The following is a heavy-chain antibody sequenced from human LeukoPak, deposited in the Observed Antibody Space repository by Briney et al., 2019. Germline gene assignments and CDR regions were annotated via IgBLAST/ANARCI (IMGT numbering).Heavy chain of an antibody. CDR3: ARASGAYPSDFDY. CDR1: GFAFSTYV. V-gene: IGHV3-33*01. Sequence: PGGSLRLSCAASGFAFSTYVMHWVRQAPGKGLEWVAIIWYDGSSKYYADSVKGRFTISRDNSKNTLYLQMNSLRAEDTAVYYCARASGAYPSDFDYWGQGTLVTVSS. D-gene: IGHD4/OR15-4a*01. J-gene: IGHJ4*02. CDR2: IWYDGSSK.